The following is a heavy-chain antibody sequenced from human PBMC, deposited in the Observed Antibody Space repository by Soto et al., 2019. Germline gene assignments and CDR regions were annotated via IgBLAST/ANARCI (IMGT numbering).Heavy chain of an antibody. D-gene: IGHD3-16*01. CDR3: ARDLYIGGYYGMDV. Sequence: SETLSLTCAVYGGSFSGYYWSWIRQPPGKGLEWIGEINHSGSTNYNPSLKSRVTISVDTSKNQFSLKLSSVTAADTAVYYCARDLYIGGYYGMDVWGQGTTVTVSS. CDR1: GGSFSGYY. CDR2: INHSGST. J-gene: IGHJ6*02. V-gene: IGHV4-34*01.